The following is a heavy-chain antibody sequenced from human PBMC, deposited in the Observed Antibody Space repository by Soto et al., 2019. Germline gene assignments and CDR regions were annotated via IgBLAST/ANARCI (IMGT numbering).Heavy chain of an antibody. D-gene: IGHD1-26*01. J-gene: IGHJ4*02. Sequence: QITLKESGPTLVKPTQTLTLTCTFSGFSLSTTGVGVGWIRQPPGKALEWLALIYWNDDRRYSPSLKSRLTITTDTSKNQVVLTMTNMDPVDTATYSCAHSASVPCCYYFDYWGQGTLVTVSS. V-gene: IGHV2-5*01. CDR1: GFSLSTTGVG. CDR3: AHSASVPCCYYFDY. CDR2: IYWNDDR.